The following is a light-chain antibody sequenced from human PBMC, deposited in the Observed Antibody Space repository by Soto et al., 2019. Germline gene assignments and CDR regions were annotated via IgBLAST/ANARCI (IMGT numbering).Light chain of an antibody. V-gene: IGKV3-20*01. Sequence: EIVLTQSPGTLSLSPGERATLSCRASQSVSSSYLAWYQQKPGQAPRLLIYGASSRATGIPDRFSGSGSGADFTLTISRLEPEDFAVYYCQQYGISRITFGRGRRPAIK. CDR3: QQYGISRIT. CDR1: QSVSSSY. CDR2: GAS. J-gene: IGKJ5*01.